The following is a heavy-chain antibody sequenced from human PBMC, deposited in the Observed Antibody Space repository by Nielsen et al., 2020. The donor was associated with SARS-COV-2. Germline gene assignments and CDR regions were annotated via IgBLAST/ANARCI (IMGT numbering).Heavy chain of an antibody. CDR2: ISTDGSSK. CDR3: AKDGDTGIPLYYFDY. Sequence: GGSLRLSCAASGFTLSNYAMHWVRQAPGKGLEWVAVISTDGSSKYYADSVKGRFTFSRDNSKNTLYLQMNSLRVEDTAVYYCAKDGDTGIPLYYFDYWGQGTLVTVSS. D-gene: IGHD5-18*01. V-gene: IGHV3-30*18. CDR1: GFTLSNYA. J-gene: IGHJ4*02.